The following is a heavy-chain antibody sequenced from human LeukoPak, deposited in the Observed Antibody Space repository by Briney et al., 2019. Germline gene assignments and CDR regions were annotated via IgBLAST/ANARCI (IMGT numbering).Heavy chain of an antibody. V-gene: IGHV3-53*01. CDR2: IYSGGTT. CDR3: TRGPEKGYKYAPYYFDY. Sequence: GGSLRLSCAASGFTVNSNYMSWVRQAPGQGLEWVSVIYSGGTTYYADSVKGRFTISRDNSKNSLNLQMSSLRAEDTAVYYCTRGPEKGYKYAPYYFDYWGQGTLVTVSS. D-gene: IGHD2-8*01. CDR1: GFTVNSNY. J-gene: IGHJ4*02.